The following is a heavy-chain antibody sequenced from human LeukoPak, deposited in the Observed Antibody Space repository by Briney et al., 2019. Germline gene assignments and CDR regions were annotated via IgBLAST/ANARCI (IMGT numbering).Heavy chain of an antibody. CDR1: GFTFSSYA. CDR3: ASSPSFDRNFQH. V-gene: IGHV3-23*01. CDR2: ISGSGGST. Sequence: GGSLRLSCAASGFTFSSYAISWVRQAPGKGLEWVSAISGSGGSTYYADSVKGRFTTSRDNSKNTLYLQMNSLRAEDTVVYYCASSPSFDRNFQHWGQGTLVTVSS. D-gene: IGHD3-9*01. J-gene: IGHJ1*01.